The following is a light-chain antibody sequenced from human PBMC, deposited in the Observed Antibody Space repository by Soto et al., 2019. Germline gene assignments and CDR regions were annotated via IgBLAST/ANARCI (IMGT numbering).Light chain of an antibody. Sequence: QSVLTQPPSASGTPGQRVTISCSGSSSNIGSNTVNWYQQLPGTAPKLLIYSNNQRPSGVPDRFSGSKSGTSASLAISGLQSDEEADYYCAAWDDSLNVVFGGGTKLTVL. CDR1: SSNIGSNT. CDR2: SNN. J-gene: IGLJ2*01. V-gene: IGLV1-44*01. CDR3: AAWDDSLNVV.